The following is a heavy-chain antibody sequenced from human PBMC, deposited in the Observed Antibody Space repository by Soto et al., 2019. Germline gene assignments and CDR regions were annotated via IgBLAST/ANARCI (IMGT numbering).Heavy chain of an antibody. CDR3: AGLQKDIRIFGDGGGVTPR. CDR1: GGSISSSSYY. Sequence: SETLSLTCTVSGGSISSSSYYWGWIRQPPGKGLEWIGSIYYSGSTYYNPSLKSRVTISVDTSKNQFSLKLSSVTAADTAVYYCAGLQKDIRIFGDGGGVTPRWGRGPLVTVSS. J-gene: IGHJ4*02. D-gene: IGHD3-9*01. CDR2: IYYSGST. V-gene: IGHV4-39*01.